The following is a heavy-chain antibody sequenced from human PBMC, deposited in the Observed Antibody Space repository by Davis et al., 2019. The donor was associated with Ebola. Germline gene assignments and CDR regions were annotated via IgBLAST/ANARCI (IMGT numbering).Heavy chain of an antibody. Sequence: GESLKISCAASGFIFSNYWMSWVRQAPGKGPEWVAIIKPDEGEKYYLDSVKGRFTISRDNAKNSLFLEMNSLRAEDTAVYYCAKAPVRFLEWFTTDYWGKGTLVTVSS. CDR3: AKAPVRFLEWFTTDY. D-gene: IGHD3-3*01. CDR1: GFIFSNYW. J-gene: IGHJ4*02. CDR2: IKPDEGEK. V-gene: IGHV3-7*03.